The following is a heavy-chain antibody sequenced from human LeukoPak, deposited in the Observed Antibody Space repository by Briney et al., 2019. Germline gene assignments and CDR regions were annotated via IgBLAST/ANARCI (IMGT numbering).Heavy chain of an antibody. J-gene: IGHJ3*02. Sequence: SETLSLTCTVSGGSISSSSSYWGWIRQPPGKGLKWIVSIYYSGSTYYNPSLKSRVTISVDTSKNQFSLKLSSVTAADTAVYYCARDVSSGWDGGAFDIWGQGTMVTVSS. V-gene: IGHV4-39*07. D-gene: IGHD6-19*01. CDR1: GGSISSSSSY. CDR3: ARDVSSGWDGGAFDI. CDR2: IYYSGST.